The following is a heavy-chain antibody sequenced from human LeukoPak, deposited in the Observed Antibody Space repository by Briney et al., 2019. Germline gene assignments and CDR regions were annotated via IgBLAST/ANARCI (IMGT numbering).Heavy chain of an antibody. CDR3: ARARGSYYKEKGDASDI. Sequence: GGSLRLSCAASGFTFSSYSMNWVRQAPGKGLEWVSSISSSSSYIYYADSVECRFTISRDSAKNSLYLQMNRLRAEDTAVYHCARARGSYYKEKGDASDISGQGTMVTVSS. J-gene: IGHJ3*02. V-gene: IGHV3-21*01. CDR2: ISSSSSYI. D-gene: IGHD1-26*01. CDR1: GFTFSSYS.